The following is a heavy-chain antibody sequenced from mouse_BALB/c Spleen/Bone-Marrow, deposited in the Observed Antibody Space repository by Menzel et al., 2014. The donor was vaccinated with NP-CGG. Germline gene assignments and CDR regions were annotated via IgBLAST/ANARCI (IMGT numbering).Heavy chain of an antibody. CDR1: GFTFSDFY. Sequence: EVQRVESGGGLVQPGGSLILSCATSGFTFSDFYMEWVRQPPGKRLEWIAASRNKRNDYTTEYSASVKGRFIVSRDTSQSILYLQMNALRAEDTAIYYCARDAGRGNFDYWGQGTTLTVSS. J-gene: IGHJ2*01. CDR3: ARDAGRGNFDY. CDR2: SRNKRNDYTT. D-gene: IGHD4-1*01. V-gene: IGHV7-1*02.